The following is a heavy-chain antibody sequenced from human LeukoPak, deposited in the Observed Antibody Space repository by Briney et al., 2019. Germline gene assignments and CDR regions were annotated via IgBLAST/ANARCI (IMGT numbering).Heavy chain of an antibody. J-gene: IGHJ4*02. Sequence: GESLKISCKGSGYSFTSYWIGWVRLMPGKGLEWIGIIYPGDSDTRYSPSFQGQVTISADKSISTAYLQWRSLKASDTAIYYCARLSIAVAGTLDYWGQGTLVTVSS. CDR2: IYPGDSDT. CDR1: GYSFTSYW. D-gene: IGHD6-13*01. V-gene: IGHV5-51*01. CDR3: ARLSIAVAGTLDY.